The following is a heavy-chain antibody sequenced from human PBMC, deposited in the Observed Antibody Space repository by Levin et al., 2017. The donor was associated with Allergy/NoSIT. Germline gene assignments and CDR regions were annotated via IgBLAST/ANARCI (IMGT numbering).Heavy chain of an antibody. CDR2: ISGSGGST. Sequence: GGSLRLSCAASGFTFSSYAMSWVRQAPGKGLEWVSAISGSGGSTYYADSVKGRFTISRDNSKNTLYLQMNSLRAEDTAVYYCAKDPPPRYYDSSAPRWGDAFDSWGQGTMVTVSS. CDR1: GFTFSSYA. D-gene: IGHD3-22*01. V-gene: IGHV3-23*01. J-gene: IGHJ3*02. CDR3: AKDPPPRYYDSSAPRWGDAFDS.